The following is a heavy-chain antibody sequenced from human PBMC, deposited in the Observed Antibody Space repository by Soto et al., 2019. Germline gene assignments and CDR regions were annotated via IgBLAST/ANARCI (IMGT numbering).Heavy chain of an antibody. CDR3: ARGLPPLTTVTFDY. V-gene: IGHV3-21*01. Sequence: PGGSLRLSCAASGFTFSSYSMNWVRQAPGKGLEWVSSISSSSSYIYYADSVKGRFTISRDNAKNSLYLQMNSLRAEDTAVYYCARGLPPLTTVTFDYWGQGTLVTVSS. CDR1: GFTFSSYS. CDR2: ISSSSSYI. D-gene: IGHD4-17*01. J-gene: IGHJ4*02.